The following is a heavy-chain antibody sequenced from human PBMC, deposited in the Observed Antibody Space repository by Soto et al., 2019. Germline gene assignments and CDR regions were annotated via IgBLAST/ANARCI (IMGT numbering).Heavy chain of an antibody. CDR3: ARVHRIVGAISMFYYYYGMDV. CDR1: GFTFSSYA. Sequence: GGSLRLSCAASGFTFSSYAMHWVRQAPGKGLEWVAVISYDGSNKYYAGSVKGRFTISRDNSKNTPYLQMNSLRAEDTAVYYCARVHRIVGAISMFYYYYGMDVWGQGTTVTVSS. CDR2: ISYDGSNK. V-gene: IGHV3-30-3*01. J-gene: IGHJ6*02. D-gene: IGHD1-26*01.